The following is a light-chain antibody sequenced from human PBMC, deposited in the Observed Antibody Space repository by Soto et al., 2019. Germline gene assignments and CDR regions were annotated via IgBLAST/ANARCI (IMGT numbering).Light chain of an antibody. V-gene: IGLV2-14*01. CDR2: EVS. CDR1: SSDIGRYNY. Sequence: QSALTQPACVSGSPGQSITISCTGTSSDIGRYNYVSGFQQHPGKAPKLMIYEVSNWPSGASNRFSGSKTGNTASLTTSGLQAEDAADYYCSSYTTSSTWVFGGGTQLTAL. CDR3: SSYTTSSTWV. J-gene: IGLJ3*02.